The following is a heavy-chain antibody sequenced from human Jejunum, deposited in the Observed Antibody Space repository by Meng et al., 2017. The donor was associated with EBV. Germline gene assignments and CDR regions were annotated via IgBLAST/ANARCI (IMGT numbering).Heavy chain of an antibody. Sequence: QVQPVQSGSELKKPGASVKVSCKASGYTFTSSGINWVRHAPGQGLEWMGWINTNTGYPTYAQDFTGRFVFSLDTSVSTAYLQITSLSTEDNAVYYCARVRPGGGWFDPWGQGTLVTVSS. CDR1: GYTFTSSG. CDR2: INTNTGYP. D-gene: IGHD2-8*02. J-gene: IGHJ5*02. V-gene: IGHV7-4-1*02. CDR3: ARVRPGGGWFDP.